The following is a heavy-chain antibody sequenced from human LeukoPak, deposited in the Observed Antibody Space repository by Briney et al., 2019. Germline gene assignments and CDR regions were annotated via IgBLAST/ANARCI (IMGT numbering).Heavy chain of an antibody. V-gene: IGHV4-59*01. CDR2: VFHSGST. J-gene: IGHJ4*02. D-gene: IGHD2-15*01. Sequence: SETLSLTCTVSGGSISGYYWSWIRLPPGKGLEWIGYVFHSGSTNYNPSFKSRITISVDTSRNQFSLQLSSVTAADTAVYYCARIHRYCSGGACYVLDNWGQGTLVAVSS. CDR1: GGSISGYY. CDR3: ARIHRYCSGGACYVLDN.